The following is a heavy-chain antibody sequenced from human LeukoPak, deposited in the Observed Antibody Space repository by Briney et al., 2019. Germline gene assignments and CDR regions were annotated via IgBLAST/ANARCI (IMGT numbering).Heavy chain of an antibody. V-gene: IGHV3-33*01. Sequence: PGGSLRLSCAVSGSPFNTYGMHWVRQAPGKGLEWVAVIWYDGSKKYYADSVKGRFTISRDNSKNILYLQMSSLSAEDTAVYYCATSSGGSDHDYFDYWGQGTLVTVSS. CDR1: GSPFNTYG. J-gene: IGHJ4*02. D-gene: IGHD1-26*01. CDR3: ATSSGGSDHDYFDY. CDR2: IWYDGSKK.